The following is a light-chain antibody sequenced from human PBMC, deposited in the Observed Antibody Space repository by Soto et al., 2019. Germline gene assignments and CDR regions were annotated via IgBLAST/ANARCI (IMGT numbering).Light chain of an antibody. J-gene: IGLJ2*01. V-gene: IGLV1-36*01. CDR3: AAWDDSLNGVV. CDR2: YDD. CDR1: SSNIGDAA. Sequence: QSVLTQPPSVSEAPRQRVTISCSGSSSNIGDAAVNWYQQLPGKAPKLLIYYDDLLPSGVSDRFSASKSGTSASLVISGLQSEDEADYYCAAWDDSLNGVVFGGGTQLTVL.